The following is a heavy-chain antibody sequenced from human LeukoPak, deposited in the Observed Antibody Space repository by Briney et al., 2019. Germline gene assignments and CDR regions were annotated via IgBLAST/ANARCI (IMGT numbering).Heavy chain of an antibody. CDR1: GFTFSNYW. D-gene: IGHD6-19*01. CDR3: VGSSGWLFDY. CDR2: IKEDGSRI. V-gene: IGHV3-7*01. J-gene: IGHJ4*02. Sequence: GGSLRLSCAGTGFTFSNYWMIWVRQAPGKGLEWVANIKEDGSRINYVDSVKGRFTISRDNAKNSVYLQMDNLRAEATAVYYCVGSSGWLFDYWGQGILVAVSS.